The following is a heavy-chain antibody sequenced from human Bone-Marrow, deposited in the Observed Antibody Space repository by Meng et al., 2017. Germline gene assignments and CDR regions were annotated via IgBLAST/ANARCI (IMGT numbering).Heavy chain of an antibody. CDR1: GGSISGYH. CDR2: IDDRGIT. J-gene: IGHJ5*02. D-gene: IGHD2-21*01. CDR3: ARYGGAVNTVRGFDP. V-gene: IGHV4-59*01. Sequence: SETLSLTCTVSGGSISGYHWTWIRQSPGKGLEWIGYIDDRGITTYNPFLKSRLTITLDTSKTQCSLKLSSMTAADTAVYYCARYGGAVNTVRGFDPCGQGTLVTVSS.